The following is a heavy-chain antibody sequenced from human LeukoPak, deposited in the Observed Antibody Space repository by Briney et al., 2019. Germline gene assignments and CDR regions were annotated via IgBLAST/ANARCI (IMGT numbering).Heavy chain of an antibody. CDR2: ISSSSYI. Sequence: PGGSLRLSCAASGFTFSSYSMNWVRQAPGKGLEWVSSISSSSYIYYADSVKGRFTISRDNAKNSLYLQMNSLRAEDTAVYYCAGEEGPGSPFDYWGQGTLVTVSS. V-gene: IGHV3-21*01. CDR3: AGEEGPGSPFDY. J-gene: IGHJ4*02. CDR1: GFTFSSYS.